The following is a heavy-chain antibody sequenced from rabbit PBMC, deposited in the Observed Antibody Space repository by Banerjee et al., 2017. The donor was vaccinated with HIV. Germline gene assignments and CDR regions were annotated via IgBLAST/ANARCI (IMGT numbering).Heavy chain of an antibody. D-gene: IGHD6-1*01. CDR2: INSGSGST. J-gene: IGHJ4*01. Sequence: QSLEESGGDLVKPGASLTLTCTASGFDFSSYYYMCWVRQAPGKGLEWIGCINSGSGSTWYASWTKGRFTISKTSSTTVTLQMTSLTAADTATYFCARGNELISLGYALWGPGTLVTVS. V-gene: IGHV1S40*01. CDR3: ARGNELISLGYAL. CDR1: GFDFSSYYY.